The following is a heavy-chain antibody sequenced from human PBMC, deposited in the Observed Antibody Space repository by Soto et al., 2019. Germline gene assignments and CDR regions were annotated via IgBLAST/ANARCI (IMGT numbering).Heavy chain of an antibody. CDR3: AGRGSSWYRETYYYYGMDA. CDR1: GFTFTTYG. J-gene: IGHJ6*02. V-gene: IGHV3-30*03. CDR2: ISYDGSQK. Sequence: QVQLVESGGGVVQPGRSLRLSCAASGFTFTTYGMHWVRQAPGKGLEWVAIISYDGSQKYYADSVKGRFTISRDNSKNTLYLQMNSLRAEDTAVYYCAGRGSSWYRETYYYYGMDAWGQGTTVTVSS. D-gene: IGHD6-13*01.